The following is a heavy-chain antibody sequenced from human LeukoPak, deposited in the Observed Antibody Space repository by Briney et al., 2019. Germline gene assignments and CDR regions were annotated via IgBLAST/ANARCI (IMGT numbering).Heavy chain of an antibody. V-gene: IGHV4-39*01. CDR1: GGSISSSSYY. J-gene: IGHJ6*03. CDR3: ARRYSSSWYAPDYYYYMDV. D-gene: IGHD6-13*01. CDR2: IYYSGST. Sequence: SETLSLTCTVSGGSISSSSYYWGWIRQPPGKGLEWIGSIYYSGSTYYNPSLKSRVTISVDTSKNQFSLKLSSVTAADTAVYYCARRYSSSWYAPDYYYYMDVWGKGTTVTVSS.